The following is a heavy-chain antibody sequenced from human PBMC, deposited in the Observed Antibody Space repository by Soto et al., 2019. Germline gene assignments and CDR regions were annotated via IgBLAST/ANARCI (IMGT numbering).Heavy chain of an antibody. D-gene: IGHD6-19*01. V-gene: IGHV3-7*03. J-gene: IGHJ4*02. Sequence: GGSLRLSCAASGFTLSSHWMSWVRQAPGKWLEWVANIKQDGSEKNYADGVKGRLTISRDNARNSLSLQMNSLRAEDTAVYYCARWTYSSCWYLDSWGQGXLVTVYS. CDR3: ARWTYSSCWYLDS. CDR2: IKQDGSEK. CDR1: GFTLSSHW.